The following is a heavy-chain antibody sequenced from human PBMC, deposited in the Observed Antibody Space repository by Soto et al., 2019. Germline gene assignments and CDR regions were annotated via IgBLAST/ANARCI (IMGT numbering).Heavy chain of an antibody. Sequence: GASMKVSCKASGGTLSHYSITWVRQAPGRGLEWLGRIIPIFGTTDYAQKFQGRVTITADESTTTAYMELSSLRSDDTAVYYCAKDGGREGYFGNWFDPWGQGTLVTSPQ. D-gene: IGHD2-15*01. V-gene: IGHV1-69*13. CDR1: GGTLSHYS. CDR2: IIPIFGTT. CDR3: AKDGGREGYFGNWFDP. J-gene: IGHJ5*02.